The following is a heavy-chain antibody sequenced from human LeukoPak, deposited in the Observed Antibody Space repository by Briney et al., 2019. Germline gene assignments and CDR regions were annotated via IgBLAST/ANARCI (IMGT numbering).Heavy chain of an antibody. V-gene: IGHV3-48*03. Sequence: GGSLRLACAASGFTFSSYEMNWVRQAPGKGLEWVSYISSSGSTIYYADSVKGRFTISRDNAKNSLYLQMNSLRAEDTAVYYCARDNTLYSSGWSLFGAFDIWGQGTMVTVSS. CDR2: ISSSGSTI. J-gene: IGHJ3*02. D-gene: IGHD6-19*01. CDR3: ARDNTLYSSGWSLFGAFDI. CDR1: GFTFSSYE.